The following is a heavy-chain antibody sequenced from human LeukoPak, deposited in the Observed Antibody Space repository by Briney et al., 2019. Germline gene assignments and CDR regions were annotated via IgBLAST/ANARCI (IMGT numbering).Heavy chain of an antibody. CDR2: IRYDGSNK. J-gene: IGHJ4*02. Sequence: GGSLRLSCAASGFTFSSYGMHWVRQAPGKGLEWVAFIRYDGSNKYYAGSVKGRFTISRDNSKNTLYLQMNSLRAEDTAVYYCAKDFDSSSPAHFDYWGQGTLVTVSS. CDR3: AKDFDSSSPAHFDY. D-gene: IGHD6-13*01. CDR1: GFTFSSYG. V-gene: IGHV3-30*02.